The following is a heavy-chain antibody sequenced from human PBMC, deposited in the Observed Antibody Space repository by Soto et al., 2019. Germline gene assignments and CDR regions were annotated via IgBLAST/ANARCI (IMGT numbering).Heavy chain of an antibody. J-gene: IGHJ4*02. V-gene: IGHV3-66*01. CDR3: ATHGDYKPDFDY. CDR1: RFTVGSNY. CDR2: IYSGGST. Sequence: EVQLVESGGGLVQPGGSLRLSCAASRFTVGSNYMSWVRQAPGKGLEWVSVIYSGGSTYYADSVKGRFTISRDNSKNTLYLQMNSLRAEDTAVYYCATHGDYKPDFDYWGQGTLVTVSS. D-gene: IGHD4-17*01.